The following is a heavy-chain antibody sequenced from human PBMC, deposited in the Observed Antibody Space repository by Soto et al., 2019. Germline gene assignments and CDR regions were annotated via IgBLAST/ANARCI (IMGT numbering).Heavy chain of an antibody. V-gene: IGHV2-26*01. D-gene: IGHD6-19*01. J-gene: IGHJ4*02. CDR2: IFSNDEK. CDR1: GFSLSIAGMG. Sequence: QVTLKESGPVLLKPTETLTLTCTVSGFSLSIAGMGVSWVRQPPGKALEWLAHIFSNDEKSYNTSLKSRLTIAKDSSRGQVVLTITNMYPLDTATYYCARIPHLSGWEGFDYLGQGTLVTVSS. CDR3: ARIPHLSGWEGFDY.